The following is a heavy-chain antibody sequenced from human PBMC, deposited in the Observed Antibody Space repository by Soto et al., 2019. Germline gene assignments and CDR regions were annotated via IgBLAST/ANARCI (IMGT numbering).Heavy chain of an antibody. D-gene: IGHD3-22*01. J-gene: IGHJ4*02. Sequence: GGSLRLSCAASGFTFSSYWMSWVRQAPGKGLEWVANIKQDGSEKYYVDSAKGRFTISRDNAKNPLYLQMNSLRAEDTAVYYCATGSIVEGSFGYWGQGTLVTVSS. CDR2: IKQDGSEK. V-gene: IGHV3-7*01. CDR3: ATGSIVEGSFGY. CDR1: GFTFSSYW.